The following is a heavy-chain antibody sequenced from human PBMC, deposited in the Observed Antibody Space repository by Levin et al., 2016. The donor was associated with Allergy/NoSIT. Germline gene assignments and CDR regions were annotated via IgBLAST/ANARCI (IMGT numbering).Heavy chain of an antibody. V-gene: IGHV3-30*18. D-gene: IGHD6-13*01. CDR2: ISYDGSNK. Sequence: WIRQPPGKGLEWVAVISYDGSNKYYADSVKGRFTISRDNSKNTLYLQMNSLRAEDTAVYYCAKIIPRIAAAGDAFDIWGQGTMVTVSS. CDR3: AKIIPRIAAAGDAFDI. J-gene: IGHJ3*02.